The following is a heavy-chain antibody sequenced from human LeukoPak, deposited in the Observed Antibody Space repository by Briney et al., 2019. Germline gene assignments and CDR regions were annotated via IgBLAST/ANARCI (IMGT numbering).Heavy chain of an antibody. Sequence: PGGSLRLSCAASGFTFSSYDMNWVRQAPGKGLEWVSYISRSGSTIYYADSVEGRFTIFRDNAKDSLHLQMNSLRAEDTAVYYCAREGWLPYWGQGTLVTVSS. CDR2: ISRSGSTI. CDR1: GFTFSSYD. V-gene: IGHV3-48*03. CDR3: AREGWLPY. D-gene: IGHD5-24*01. J-gene: IGHJ4*02.